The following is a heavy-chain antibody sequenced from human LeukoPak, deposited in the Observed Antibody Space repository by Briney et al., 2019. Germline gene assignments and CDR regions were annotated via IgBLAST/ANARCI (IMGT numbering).Heavy chain of an antibody. Sequence: SVKVSCKASGGTFSSYAITWVRQAPGQGLEWMGGIIPMFTSYGQKFQGRLTITADESTNTVYMELSSLRAEDTAVYYCAKDAHPPAQGLLWFGESFDYWGQGTLVTVSS. V-gene: IGHV1-69*13. CDR2: IIPMFT. J-gene: IGHJ4*02. D-gene: IGHD3-10*01. CDR3: AKDAHPPAQGLLWFGESFDY. CDR1: GGTFSSYA.